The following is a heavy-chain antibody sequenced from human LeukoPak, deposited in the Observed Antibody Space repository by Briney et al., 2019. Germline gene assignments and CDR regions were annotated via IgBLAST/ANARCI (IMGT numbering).Heavy chain of an antibody. CDR2: ISWNSGSI. J-gene: IGHJ4*02. Sequence: AGGSLRLSCAASGFTFDDYAMHWVRQAPGKGLEWVSGISWNSGSIGYADSVKGRFTISRDNAKNSLYLQMNSLRAEDMALYYCPRDDGRLELGYWGEGTLATVSS. V-gene: IGHV3-9*03. CDR3: PRDDGRLELGY. D-gene: IGHD1-1*01. CDR1: GFTFDDYA.